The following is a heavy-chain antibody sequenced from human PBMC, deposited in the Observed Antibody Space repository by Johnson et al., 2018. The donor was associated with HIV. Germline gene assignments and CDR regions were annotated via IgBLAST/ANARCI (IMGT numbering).Heavy chain of an antibody. Sequence: VQLVESGGGLVQPGGSLRLSCAASGFTFSSYWMSWVRQAPGKGLEWVAVISYDGTNEYYAESVKARFTISRDNSKNTLYLVMNRLRPEDTAVYYCARVQIAARWSDALHFWGQGTKVTVSS. CDR1: GFTFSSYW. CDR2: ISYDGTNE. CDR3: ARVQIAARWSDALHF. D-gene: IGHD6-6*01. J-gene: IGHJ3*01. V-gene: IGHV3-30*03.